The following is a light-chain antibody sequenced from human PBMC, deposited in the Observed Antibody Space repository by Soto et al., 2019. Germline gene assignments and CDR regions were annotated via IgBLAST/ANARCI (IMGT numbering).Light chain of an antibody. V-gene: IGKV1-39*01. Sequence: DIQMTQSPSSLSASVGDRIIISCRASQSVNTHLNWYQQKPGKAPNLLIYDASSLYNGVPSRFSGSGSRTDFSLTITSLQPEDFATYYCQQRYYVPRTFGQGTKVEIK. CDR2: DAS. CDR3: QQRYYVPRT. J-gene: IGKJ1*01. CDR1: QSVNTH.